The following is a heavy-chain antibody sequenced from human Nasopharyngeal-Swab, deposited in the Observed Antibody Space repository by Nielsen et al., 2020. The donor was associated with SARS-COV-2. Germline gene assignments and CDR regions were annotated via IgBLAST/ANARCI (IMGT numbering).Heavy chain of an antibody. CDR3: ARVWQLWESDY. J-gene: IGHJ4*02. CDR2: INAGNGNT. V-gene: IGHV1-3*01. D-gene: IGHD5-18*01. CDR1: GYTFTTYA. Sequence: ASVKVSCKASGYTFTTYAMHWVRQAPGQRLEWMGWINAGNGNTKYSQKFQGRVTITRDTSASTAYMELSSLRSEDTAVYYCARVWQLWESDYWGQGTLVTASS.